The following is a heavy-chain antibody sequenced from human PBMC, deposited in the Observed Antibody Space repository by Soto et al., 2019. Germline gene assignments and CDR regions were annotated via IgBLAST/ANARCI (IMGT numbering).Heavy chain of an antibody. J-gene: IGHJ6*02. Sequence: SVKVSCKASGYTFTRYGISWVRQAPGQGLEWMGWISGYNGDTKYAQKFQGRVTMTVDTSTTTAYMELRSLTSDDRAVYYCAKNGQPPYYYYGMDVWGQGTTVTVSS. CDR3: AKNGQPPYYYYGMDV. CDR1: GYTFTRYG. D-gene: IGHD2-8*01. V-gene: IGHV1-18*01. CDR2: ISGYNGDT.